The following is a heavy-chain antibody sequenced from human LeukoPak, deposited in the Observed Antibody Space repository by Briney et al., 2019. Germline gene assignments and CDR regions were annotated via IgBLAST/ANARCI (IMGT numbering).Heavy chain of an antibody. J-gene: IGHJ5*02. CDR3: AREEDSSSSVSQAFDP. D-gene: IGHD6-6*01. V-gene: IGHV1-69*13. Sequence: ASVKVSCKASGYTFTSYAMNWVRQAPGQGLEWMGGIIPIFGTANYAQKFQGRVTITADESTSTAYMELSSLRSEDTAVYYCAREEDSSSSVSQAFDPWGQGTLVTVSS. CDR2: IIPIFGTA. CDR1: GYTFTSYA.